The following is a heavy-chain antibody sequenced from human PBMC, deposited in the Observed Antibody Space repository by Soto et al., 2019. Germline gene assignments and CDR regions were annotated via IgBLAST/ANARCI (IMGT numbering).Heavy chain of an antibody. Sequence: QVQLQESGPGLVKPSETLSLTCTVSGGSISSYYWSWIRQPPGKGLEWIGYIYYSGSTNYNPSLKSRVTISVYTSKNQFSLKLSSVTAAATAVYYCARDPGYYYYGMDVWGQGTTVTVSS. CDR3: ARDPGYYYYGMDV. V-gene: IGHV4-59*01. J-gene: IGHJ6*02. CDR1: GGSISSYY. CDR2: IYYSGST.